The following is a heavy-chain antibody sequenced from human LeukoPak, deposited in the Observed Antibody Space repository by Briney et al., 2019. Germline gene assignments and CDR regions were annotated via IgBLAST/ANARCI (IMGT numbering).Heavy chain of an antibody. CDR1: GFTFSSYW. CDR2: INSDGSST. CDR3: ARVGGSNAFDI. Sequence: QPGGSLRLSCAAPGFTFSSYWAHWVRHAPGKGLVWVSPINSDGSSTSYADSVTGRFTISRDNAKNTLSLQMNSLRAADTAVYYWARVGGSNAFDIWGQGTMVIVSS. J-gene: IGHJ3*02. D-gene: IGHD1-26*01. V-gene: IGHV3-74*01.